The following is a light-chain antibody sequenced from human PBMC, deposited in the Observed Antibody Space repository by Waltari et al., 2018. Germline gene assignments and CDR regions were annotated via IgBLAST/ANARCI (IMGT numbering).Light chain of an antibody. Sequence: EIVLTQSPGTLSLSPGESATLSCRASQSVSTYLAWYQQKPGQAPRLIIYDASNRAAGIPARFVASGSETDFTLTISRLEPEDFAVYYCQERSNWPGGSFGGGTKVEIK. J-gene: IGKJ4*01. CDR1: QSVSTY. CDR2: DAS. V-gene: IGKV3-11*01. CDR3: QERSNWPGGS.